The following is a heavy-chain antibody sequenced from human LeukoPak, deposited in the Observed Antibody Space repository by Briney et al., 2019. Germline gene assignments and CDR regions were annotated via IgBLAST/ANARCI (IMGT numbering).Heavy chain of an antibody. CDR1: GFTFSDHY. CDR2: ISTAGSYI. V-gene: IGHV3-11*06. J-gene: IGHJ4*02. D-gene: IGHD3/OR15-3a*01. CDR3: VRGDFQSGN. Sequence: GGSLRLSCLASGFTFSDHYMSWIRQAPGKGLEWVSSISTAGSYIQYADVVKGRFTVSRDNAKNSLYLQMTRLRVDDTAVYYCVRGDFQSGNWGQGTLVTVSS.